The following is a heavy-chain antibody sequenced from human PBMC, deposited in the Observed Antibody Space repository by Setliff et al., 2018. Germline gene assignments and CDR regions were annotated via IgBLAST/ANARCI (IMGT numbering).Heavy chain of an antibody. CDR2: INAANGNT. CDR1: GNRFTNYA. V-gene: IGHV1-3*01. J-gene: IGHJ3*01. Sequence: ASVKVSCKASGNRFTNYAFHWVRQAPGQGLEWVGRINAANGNTKCSEKYQARLTITGDTSANTVYMELGSLRSEDTATYYCRATRGPFDRWGQGTKVTVSS. CDR3: RATRGPFDR.